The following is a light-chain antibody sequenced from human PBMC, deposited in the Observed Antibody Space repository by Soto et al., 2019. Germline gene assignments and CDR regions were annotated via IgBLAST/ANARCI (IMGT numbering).Light chain of an antibody. Sequence: QSALTQPASVSGSPGQSIAISCTGTSSDVGGYNFVSWYQQHPGKAPKLMIYDVSNRPSGVSTRFSGSKSGNTASLTISGLQPEDEADYYCISKRGRSTVVFGGGTQLTV. V-gene: IGLV2-14*01. CDR2: DVS. J-gene: IGLJ2*01. CDR3: ISKRGRSTVV. CDR1: SSDVGGYNF.